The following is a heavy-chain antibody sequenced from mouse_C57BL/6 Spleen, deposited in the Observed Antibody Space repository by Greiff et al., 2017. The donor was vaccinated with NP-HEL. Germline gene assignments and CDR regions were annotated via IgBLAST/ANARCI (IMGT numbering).Heavy chain of an antibody. Sequence: EVQLQQSGPELVKPGASVKIPCKASGYTFTDYNMDWVKQSHGKSLEWIGDINPNNGGTIYNQKFKGKATLTVDKSSSTAYMELRSLTSEDTAVYCCARRENDYSYFDYWGQGTTLTVSS. D-gene: IGHD2-4*01. CDR3: ARRENDYSYFDY. CDR1: GYTFTDYN. CDR2: INPNNGGT. V-gene: IGHV1-18*01. J-gene: IGHJ2*01.